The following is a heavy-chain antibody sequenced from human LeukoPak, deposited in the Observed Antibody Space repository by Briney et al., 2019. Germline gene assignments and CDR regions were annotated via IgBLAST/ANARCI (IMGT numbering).Heavy chain of an antibody. Sequence: PGGSLRLSCAASGFTVSSNYMSWVRQPPGEGLEWIGEIYQSDITNYNPSLKSRVTISVDKSKNQFSLMLSSVTAADTAVYYCARVYYDTTGYYRYGMDVWGQGTTVTVSS. D-gene: IGHD3-22*01. J-gene: IGHJ6*02. CDR3: ARVYYDTTGYYRYGMDV. V-gene: IGHV4-4*02. CDR2: IYQSDIT. CDR1: GFTVSSNY.